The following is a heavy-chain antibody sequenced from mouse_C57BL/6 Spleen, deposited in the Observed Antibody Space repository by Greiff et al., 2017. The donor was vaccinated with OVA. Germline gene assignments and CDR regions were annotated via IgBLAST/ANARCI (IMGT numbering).Heavy chain of an antibody. Sequence: EVQRVESGGDLVKPGGSLKLSCAASGFTFSSYGMSWVRQTPDKRLEWVATISSGGSYTYYPDSVKGRFTISRDNAKNTLYLQMSSLKSEDTAMYYCAGRRVGRDYYAMDYWGQGTSVTVSS. J-gene: IGHJ4*01. V-gene: IGHV5-6*01. CDR3: AGRRVGRDYYAMDY. CDR2: ISSGGSYT. CDR1: GFTFSSYG. D-gene: IGHD4-1*01.